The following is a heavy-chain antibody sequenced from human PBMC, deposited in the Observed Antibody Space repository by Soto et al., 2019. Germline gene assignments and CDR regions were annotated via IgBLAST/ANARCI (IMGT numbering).Heavy chain of an antibody. V-gene: IGHV3-64D*06. Sequence: GGSLRLSCSTSGFTFSSYAMHWVRQSPGKGLEYISGVRGNGDPPFYADSVKGRFTISRDNSKNTVYLQMSSLSADDAAVYYCVKSRGGNNFDFFDWGQGTLVTVPQ. J-gene: IGHJ4*02. CDR1: GFTFSSYA. CDR3: VKSRGGNNFDFFD. D-gene: IGHD2-15*01. CDR2: VRGNGDPP.